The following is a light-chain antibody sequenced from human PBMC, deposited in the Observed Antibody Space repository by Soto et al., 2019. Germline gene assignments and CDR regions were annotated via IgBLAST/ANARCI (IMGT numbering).Light chain of an antibody. V-gene: IGKV3-15*01. J-gene: IGKJ2*01. CDR3: QQSNNWPYT. Sequence: EIVMTQSPATLSVSPGERVTLSCRASQSVSDNVAWYQQKPGQAPRLLIYGASTRATGIPARFSGSWSGTEFTLTISSLQSEDFAVYFCQQSNNWPYTFGQGTKLHIK. CDR1: QSVSDN. CDR2: GAS.